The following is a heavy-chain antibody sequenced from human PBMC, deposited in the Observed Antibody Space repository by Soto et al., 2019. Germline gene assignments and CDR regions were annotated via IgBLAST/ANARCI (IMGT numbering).Heavy chain of an antibody. CDR3: ARVGANSYYFDY. J-gene: IGHJ4*02. D-gene: IGHD1-26*01. Sequence: ASVKVSCKASGGTFSSYAISWVRQAPGQGLEWMGGIIPIFGTANYAQKFQGRVTITADESTSTAYMELSSLRSGDTAVYYCARVGANSYYFDYWGQGTLVTVSS. CDR1: GGTFSSYA. V-gene: IGHV1-69*13. CDR2: IIPIFGTA.